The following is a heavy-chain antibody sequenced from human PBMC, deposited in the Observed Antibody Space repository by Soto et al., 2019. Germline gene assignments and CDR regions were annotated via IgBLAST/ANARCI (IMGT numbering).Heavy chain of an antibody. D-gene: IGHD3-10*01. J-gene: IGHJ6*02. CDR3: ARDNTGKGRRYGMDV. CDR1: GYSISSGYY. CDR2: IYHSGST. V-gene: IGHV4-38-2*02. Sequence: SETLSLTCAVSGYSISSGYYWGWIRQPPGKGLEWIGSIYHSGSTYYNPSLKSRVTISVDTSKNQFSLKLSSVTAADTAVYYCARDNTGKGRRYGMDVWGQGTTVTVSS.